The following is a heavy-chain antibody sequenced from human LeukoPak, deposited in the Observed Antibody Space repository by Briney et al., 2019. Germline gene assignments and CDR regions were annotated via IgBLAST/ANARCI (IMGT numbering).Heavy chain of an antibody. V-gene: IGHV1-46*01. Sequence: ASVKVSCKASGYTFTSYYMHWVRQAPGQGLEWMGIINPSGGSTSYAQKFQGRVTMTRDTSTSTVYMELSSLRSEDTAVYYCARSGSGAYGGNPALDYWGQGTLVTVSS. CDR2: INPSGGST. CDR3: ARSGSGAYGGNPALDY. CDR1: GYTFTSYY. D-gene: IGHD4-23*01. J-gene: IGHJ4*02.